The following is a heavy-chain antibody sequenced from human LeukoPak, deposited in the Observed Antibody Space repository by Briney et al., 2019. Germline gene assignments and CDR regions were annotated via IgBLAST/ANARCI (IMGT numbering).Heavy chain of an antibody. J-gene: IGHJ3*02. Sequence: GGSLRLSCAASGFTFDDYGMTWVRQVPGKGLEWVSGINYSGGMTGYADSVEGRFTISRDNAKNSLYLQMNSLRAEDTALYYCARGIAVREVLHAFANWGQETMVTVSS. CDR3: ARGIAVREVLHAFAN. D-gene: IGHD6-19*01. CDR1: GFTFDDYG. CDR2: INYSGGMT. V-gene: IGHV3-20*04.